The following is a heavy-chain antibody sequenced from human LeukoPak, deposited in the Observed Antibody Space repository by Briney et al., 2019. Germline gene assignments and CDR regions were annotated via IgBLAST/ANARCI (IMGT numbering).Heavy chain of an antibody. CDR2: ISGSGGST. CDR3: AKERRWLQPDIDY. Sequence: GGSLRLSCAASGFSFSKSSMLWFRQAPGKGLEWVSAISGSGGSTYYADSVKGRFNISKDNSKKTLYLQMNSLRAEDTAVYYCAKERRWLQPDIDYWGQGTLVTVSS. J-gene: IGHJ4*02. V-gene: IGHV3-23*01. CDR1: GFSFSKSS. D-gene: IGHD5-24*01.